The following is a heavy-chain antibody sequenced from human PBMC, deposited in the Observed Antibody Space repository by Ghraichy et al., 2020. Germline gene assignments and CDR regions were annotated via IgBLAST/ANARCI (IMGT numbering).Heavy chain of an antibody. CDR2: IYYSGST. D-gene: IGHD2-2*02. J-gene: IGHJ6*02. CDR1: GGSVSSGSYY. V-gene: IGHV4-61*01. CDR3: ARDTSCYTGGGGDCPDYYYYNGMDV. Sequence: SETLSLTCTVSGGSVSSGSYYWSWIRQPPGKGLEWIGYIYYSGSTNYNPSLKSRVTISVDTSKNQFSLKLSSVTAADTAVYYCARDTSCYTGGGGDCPDYYYYNGMDVWRQGTTDTVSS.